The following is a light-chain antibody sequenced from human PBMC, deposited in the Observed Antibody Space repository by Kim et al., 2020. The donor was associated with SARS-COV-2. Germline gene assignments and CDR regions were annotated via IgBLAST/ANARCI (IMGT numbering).Light chain of an antibody. J-gene: IGLJ1*01. CDR2: NNR. Sequence: RVTTSCPGNSPNLGAGYDVHWYQLLPGAAPKFLISNNRNRPSGVPDRFSASRSATSASLAISGLRAEDEAEYFCQSYDSSLTGAVFGTGTKVTVL. V-gene: IGLV1-40*01. CDR3: QSYDSSLTGAV. CDR1: SPNLGAGYD.